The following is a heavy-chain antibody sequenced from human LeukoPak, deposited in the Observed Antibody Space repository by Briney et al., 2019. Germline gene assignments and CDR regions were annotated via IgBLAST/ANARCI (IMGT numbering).Heavy chain of an antibody. Sequence: SETLSLTCAVYGGSFSGYYWSWIRQPLGKGLEWIGEINHSGSTNYNPSLKSRVTISVDTSKNQFSLKLSSVTAADTAVYYCARGVSGSGSKGDYWGQGTLVTVSS. CDR3: ARGVSGSGSKGDY. D-gene: IGHD3-10*01. CDR2: INHSGST. CDR1: GGSFSGYY. J-gene: IGHJ4*02. V-gene: IGHV4-34*01.